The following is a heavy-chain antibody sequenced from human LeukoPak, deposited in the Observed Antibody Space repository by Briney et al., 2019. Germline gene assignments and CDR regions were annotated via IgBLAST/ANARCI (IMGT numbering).Heavy chain of an antibody. CDR1: GGSISSYY. J-gene: IGHJ4*02. CDR3: ARVSRTGLFDY. D-gene: IGHD1-1*01. V-gene: IGHV4-59*01. CDR2: IYYSGST. Sequence: SETLSLTCTVSGGSISSYYWSWIRLPPGKGLEWIGYIYYSGSTNYNPSLKSRVTISVDTSKNQFSLKLSSVTAADTAVYYCARVSRTGLFDYWGQGTLVTVSS.